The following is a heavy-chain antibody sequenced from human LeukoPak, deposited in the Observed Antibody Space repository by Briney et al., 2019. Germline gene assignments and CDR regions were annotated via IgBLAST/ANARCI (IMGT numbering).Heavy chain of an antibody. CDR2: IYSSGST. V-gene: IGHV4-4*07. J-gene: IGHJ4*02. Sequence: SETLSLTCTVSDGSISSYYGDWIRQPAGKGLEWIGRIYSSGSTNYNPSLKTRVPMSVDTTRNQFSPKLSSVTAADTAVYYCARDGIAPDYWGQGTLVTVSS. CDR1: DGSISSYY. CDR3: ARDGIAPDY. D-gene: IGHD6-13*01.